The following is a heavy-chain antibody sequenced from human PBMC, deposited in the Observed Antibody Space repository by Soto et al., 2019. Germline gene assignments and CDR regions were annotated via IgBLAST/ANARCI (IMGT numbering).Heavy chain of an antibody. D-gene: IGHD6-19*01. Sequence: SETLSLTCTVSGGSISGHYWIWIRQSPGKRLEWIGYIFYTGSTNYNPSLDSRVTLSVDTSKNQFSLRLSSVTAADTAVYYCARVGSSGWSPDYWGQGTLVTVSS. CDR1: GGSISGHY. J-gene: IGHJ4*02. CDR3: ARVGSSGWSPDY. CDR2: IFYTGST. V-gene: IGHV4-59*11.